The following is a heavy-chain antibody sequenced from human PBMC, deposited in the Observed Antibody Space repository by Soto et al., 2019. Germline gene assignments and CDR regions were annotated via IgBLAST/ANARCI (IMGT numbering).Heavy chain of an antibody. CDR2: INHSGST. CDR3: ARGLIMNDSNYYGSGSYGY. Sequence: QVQLQQWGAGLLKPSETLSLTCAVYGGSFSGYYWSWIRQPPGKGLEWIGEINHSGSTNYNPSLKSRVTISVDTSKNQFSLKLSSVTAADTDVYYCARGLIMNDSNYYGSGSYGYWGQGTLVTVSS. J-gene: IGHJ4*02. D-gene: IGHD3-10*01. CDR1: GGSFSGYY. V-gene: IGHV4-34*01.